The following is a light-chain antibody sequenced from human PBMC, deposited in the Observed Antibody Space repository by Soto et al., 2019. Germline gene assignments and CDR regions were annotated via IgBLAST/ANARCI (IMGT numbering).Light chain of an antibody. CDR3: QQRNVWPPIT. CDR1: QSVRTS. V-gene: IGKV3-11*01. Sequence: EVVLTQSPATLSLSPVERATLSGMASQSVRTSLAWYQHKPGQAPRLVIYDASLRANGVPARFGGSGSGTDFTLTINSLEPEDFAVYYCQQRNVWPPITFGQGTKVDIK. CDR2: DAS. J-gene: IGKJ1*01.